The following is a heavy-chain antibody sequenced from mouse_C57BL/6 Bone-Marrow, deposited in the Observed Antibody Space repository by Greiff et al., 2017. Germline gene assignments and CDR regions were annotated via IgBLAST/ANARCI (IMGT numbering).Heavy chain of an antibody. V-gene: IGHV2-2*01. Sequence: VKLQESGPGLVQPSQSLSITCTVSGFSLTSYGVHWVRQSPGKGLEWLGVIWSGGSTDYNAAFISRLSISKDNSKSQVFFKMNSLQADDTAIYYCARKWGNQGGWYFDVWGTGTTVTVSS. J-gene: IGHJ1*03. CDR3: ARKWGNQGGWYFDV. CDR2: IWSGGST. CDR1: GFSLTSYG.